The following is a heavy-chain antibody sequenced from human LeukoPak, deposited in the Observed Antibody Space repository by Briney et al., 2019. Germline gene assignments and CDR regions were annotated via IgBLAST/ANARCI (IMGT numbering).Heavy chain of an antibody. Sequence: SVKVSCKASGGTFSTYVFSWVRQAPGQGLEWMGRIIPLLDETDYAQKFQGRVTITADKSTSTVFMDVSSLKSDDTAVYYCAREVRGWFDPWGQGTLVTVSS. J-gene: IGHJ5*02. CDR2: IIPLLDET. CDR1: GGTFSTYV. CDR3: AREVRGWFDP. V-gene: IGHV1-69*04.